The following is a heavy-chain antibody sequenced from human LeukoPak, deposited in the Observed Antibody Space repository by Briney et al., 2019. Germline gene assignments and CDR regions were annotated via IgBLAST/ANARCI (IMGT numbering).Heavy chain of an antibody. CDR1: GFTFSSYA. D-gene: IGHD6-19*01. CDR2: ISGSGGST. J-gene: IGHJ4*02. V-gene: IGHV3-23*01. Sequence: GGSLRLSCAASGFTFSSYAMSWVRQAPGKGLEWVSAISGSGGSTYYADSVKGRFTTSRDNSKNTLYLQMNSLRAEDTAVYYCAKDRRSGWYASKYYFDYWGQGTLVTVSS. CDR3: AKDRRSGWYASKYYFDY.